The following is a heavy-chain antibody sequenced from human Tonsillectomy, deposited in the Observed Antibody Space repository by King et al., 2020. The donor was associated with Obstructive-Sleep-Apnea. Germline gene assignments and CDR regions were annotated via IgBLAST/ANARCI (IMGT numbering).Heavy chain of an antibody. J-gene: IGHJ5*02. D-gene: IGHD1-7*01. V-gene: IGHV3-30*04. CDR1: GFTFSSYA. CDR2: ISYDGSNK. CDR3: ARDNWNYEGWFAP. Sequence: VQLVESGGGVVQPGRSLRLSCAASGFTFSSYAMHWVRQAPGKGLEWVALISYDGSNKYYADSVKGRFTISRDNSKNTLYLQMNSLRAEDTAVYYCARDNWNYEGWFAPWGQGTLVTVSS.